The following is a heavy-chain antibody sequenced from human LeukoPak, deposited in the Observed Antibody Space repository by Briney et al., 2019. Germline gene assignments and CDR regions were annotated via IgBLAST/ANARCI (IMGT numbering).Heavy chain of an antibody. CDR2: IYHSGST. Sequence: SETLSLTCTVSGYSISSGYYWGWIRQPPGKGLEWIGSIYHSGSTYYNPSLKSRVTISVDTSKNQFSLKLSSVTAADTAVYYCAGDPQYYYDSSGYYYYFDYWGQGTLVTVSS. CDR1: GYSISSGYY. J-gene: IGHJ4*02. CDR3: AGDPQYYYDSSGYYYYFDY. V-gene: IGHV4-38-2*02. D-gene: IGHD3-22*01.